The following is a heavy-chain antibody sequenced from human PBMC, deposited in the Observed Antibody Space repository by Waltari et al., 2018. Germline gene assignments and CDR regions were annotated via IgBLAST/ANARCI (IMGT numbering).Heavy chain of an antibody. D-gene: IGHD3-10*01. CDR1: GFTFSSYA. CDR3: AKGGSGSYYF. J-gene: IGHJ4*02. Sequence: EVQLLESGGGLVQPGGSLRLSCAASGFTFSSYAMSWVRQAPGKGLEWVSAISGRGGSTYYADSGKGRLTISRDNSKNTLYLQMNSLRAEDTAVYYCAKGGSGSYYFWGQGTLVTVSS. CDR2: ISGRGGST. V-gene: IGHV3-23*01.